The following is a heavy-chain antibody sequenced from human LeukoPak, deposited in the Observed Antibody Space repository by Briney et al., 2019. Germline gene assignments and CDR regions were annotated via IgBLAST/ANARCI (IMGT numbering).Heavy chain of an antibody. D-gene: IGHD3-3*01. J-gene: IGHJ6*02. Sequence: SETLSLTCTVSGVSISSSSYYWGWIRRPPGTGLEWIERIYYSGSTYYNPSLKSRVTISVDTSMNQFSLKLSSVTAADPAVYYCATPSRDYDFWSGYYTPYYYGMDVWGQGTTVTVSS. CDR1: GVSISSSSYY. V-gene: IGHV4-39*01. CDR2: IYYSGST. CDR3: ATPSRDYDFWSGYYTPYYYGMDV.